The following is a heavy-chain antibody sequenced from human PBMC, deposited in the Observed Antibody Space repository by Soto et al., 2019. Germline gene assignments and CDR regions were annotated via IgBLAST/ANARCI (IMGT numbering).Heavy chain of an antibody. CDR2: AGISRKYI. V-gene: IGHV3-21*05. J-gene: IGHJ3*02. CDR3: VRDQDWAFDI. CDR1: GYSLRDYS. D-gene: IGHD3-9*01. Sequence: PGGSLRLSCAAFGYSLRDYSMNWIRQAPGKGLEWISYAGISRKYIFYSDSVRGRFTISRDEAKNSVYLQLNSLRDEDTAVYYCVRDQDWAFDIWGQGTMVTVSS.